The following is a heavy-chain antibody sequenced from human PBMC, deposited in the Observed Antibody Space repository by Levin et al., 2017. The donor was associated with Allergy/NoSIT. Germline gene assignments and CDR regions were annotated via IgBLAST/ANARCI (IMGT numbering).Heavy chain of an antibody. J-gene: IGHJ3*02. D-gene: IGHD3-10*01. CDR2: ISTSTSTI. CDR1: GFTFSSYR. V-gene: IGHV3-48*04. Sequence: ASVKVSCAASGFTFSSYRMNWVRQAPGKGLEWVSYISTSTSTIYYADSVKGRFTISRDNAKNSLYLQMNSLRAEDTAVYYCARGTYYYGSGTYYKELDIWGQGTMVTVSS. CDR3: ARGTYYYGSGTYYKELDI.